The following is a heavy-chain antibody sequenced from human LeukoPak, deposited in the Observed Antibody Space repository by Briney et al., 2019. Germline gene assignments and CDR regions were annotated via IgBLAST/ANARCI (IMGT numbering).Heavy chain of an antibody. CDR1: GFTFSSYS. D-gene: IGHD3-10*01. CDR3: AKDPPGSGTHMDV. V-gene: IGHV3-48*04. J-gene: IGHJ6*02. CDR2: ISSSSSTI. Sequence: GGSLRLSCAASGFTFSSYSMNWVRQAPGKGLEWVSYISSSSSTIYYADSVKGRFTISRDNAKNSLYLQMNSLRAEDTAVYYCAKDPPGSGTHMDVWGQGTTVTVSS.